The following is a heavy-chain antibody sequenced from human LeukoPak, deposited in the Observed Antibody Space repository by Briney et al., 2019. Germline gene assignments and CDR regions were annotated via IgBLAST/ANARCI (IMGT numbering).Heavy chain of an antibody. Sequence: SETLSLICTASGGSISSYYWSWIRQPPGKGLEWIGYIYYSGSTNYNPSLKSRVTISVDTSKNQFSLKLSSVTAADTAVYYCAREGPAYDILTGEGWFDPWGQGTLVTVSS. V-gene: IGHV4-59*01. CDR1: GGSISSYY. D-gene: IGHD3-9*01. J-gene: IGHJ5*02. CDR3: AREGPAYDILTGEGWFDP. CDR2: IYYSGST.